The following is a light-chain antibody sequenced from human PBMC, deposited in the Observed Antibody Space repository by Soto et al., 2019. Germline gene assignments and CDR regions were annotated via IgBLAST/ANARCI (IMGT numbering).Light chain of an antibody. CDR1: QSVSSN. J-gene: IGKJ2*02. V-gene: IGKV3-15*01. Sequence: EIVMTQSPATLSVSPGERATLSCRASQSVSSNLAWYQQKPGQAPRLLIYGASTRATGIPARFSGSGSGTEFTLTISSLQSEDFAVYYCQQYNNWPPWTFGQGNKLEIK. CDR3: QQYNNWPPWT. CDR2: GAS.